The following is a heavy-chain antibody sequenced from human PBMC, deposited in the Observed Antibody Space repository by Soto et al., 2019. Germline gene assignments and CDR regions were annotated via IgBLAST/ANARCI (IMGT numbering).Heavy chain of an antibody. D-gene: IGHD1-26*01. J-gene: IGHJ4*02. CDR1: GFTFSSYG. Sequence: GGSLRLSCAASGFTFSSYGMHWVRQAPGKGLEWVAVISYDGSNKYYADSVKGRFTISRDNSKNTLYLQMNSLRAEDTAVYYCAKVPVGATYYFDYWGQGTLVTVSS. CDR3: AKVPVGATYYFDY. CDR2: ISYDGSNK. V-gene: IGHV3-30*18.